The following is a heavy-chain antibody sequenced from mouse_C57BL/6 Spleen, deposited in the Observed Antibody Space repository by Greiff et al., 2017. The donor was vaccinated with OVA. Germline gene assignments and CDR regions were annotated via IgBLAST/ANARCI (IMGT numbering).Heavy chain of an antibody. V-gene: IGHV5-15*04. CDR2: ISNLAYSI. Sequence: EVKLVESGGGLVQPGGSLKLSCAASGFTFSDYGMAWVRQAPRKGPEWVAFISNLAYSIYYADTVTGRFTISRENAKNTLYLEMSSLRSEDTAMYYCARVNGYFDYWGQGTTRTVSS. J-gene: IGHJ2*01. CDR1: GFTFSDYG. CDR3: ARVNGYFDY.